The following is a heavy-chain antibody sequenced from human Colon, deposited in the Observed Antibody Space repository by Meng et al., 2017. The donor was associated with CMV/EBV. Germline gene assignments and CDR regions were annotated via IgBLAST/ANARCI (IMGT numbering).Heavy chain of an antibody. D-gene: IGHD4-23*01. CDR3: ACFDYGGNSDAFDV. V-gene: IGHV3-53*01. CDR2: IYREFDTRNYRGGET. Sequence: GESLKISCAASGFSVRSNYMAWVRQAPGKGLEWVSVIYREFDTRNYRGGETYYADSVKGRFSISRDNSKNMVYLQMYSLRVEDTAIYYCACFDYGGNSDAFDVWGQGTMVTVSS. J-gene: IGHJ3*01. CDR1: GFSVRSNY.